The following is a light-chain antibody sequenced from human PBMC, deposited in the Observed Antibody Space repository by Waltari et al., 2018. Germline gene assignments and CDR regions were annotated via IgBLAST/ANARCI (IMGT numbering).Light chain of an antibody. CDR1: GSDIGHYDI. Sequence: QSALTQPASVSASPGQSITISCTGTGSDIGHYDIVSWYQQHPGKAPKLIIYDVTIRPSWVSTRFSGSQSGNTASLTISGLQAEDEADYYCNSFTTSYTHVFGTGTKVTVL. V-gene: IGLV2-14*01. CDR3: NSFTTSYTHV. CDR2: DVT. J-gene: IGLJ1*01.